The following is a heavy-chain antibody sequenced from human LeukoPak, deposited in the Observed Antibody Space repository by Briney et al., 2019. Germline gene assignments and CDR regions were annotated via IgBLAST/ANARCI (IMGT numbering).Heavy chain of an antibody. Sequence: GGSLRLSCAAAGFTISSYLMSWVRQAPGKGLEWVANKKKDGSEKYYVDSVKGRFPISRDNAKNSLYRQMNGLRAEDTDVYYCARWGGVNFDYWGQGTLVTVSS. V-gene: IGHV3-7*01. D-gene: IGHD3-16*01. CDR3: ARWGGVNFDY. J-gene: IGHJ4*02. CDR1: GFTISSYL. CDR2: KKKDGSEK.